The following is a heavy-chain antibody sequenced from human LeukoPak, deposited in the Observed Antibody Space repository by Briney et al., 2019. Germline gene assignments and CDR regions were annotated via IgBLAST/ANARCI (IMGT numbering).Heavy chain of an antibody. CDR2: INPSGGST. CDR3: ARDAETGTGDY. V-gene: IGHV1-46*01. CDR1: GYTFTSYY. D-gene: IGHD1-1*01. J-gene: IGHJ4*02. Sequence: GASVKVSCKASGYTFTSYYMHWVRQAPGQGLEWMGIINPSGGSTSYAQKFQGRVTMTRDTSTCTVYMELSSLRSEDTAVYYCARDAETGTGDYWGQGTLVTVSS.